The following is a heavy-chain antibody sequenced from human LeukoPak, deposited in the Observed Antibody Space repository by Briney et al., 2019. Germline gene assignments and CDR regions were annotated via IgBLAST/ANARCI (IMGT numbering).Heavy chain of an antibody. V-gene: IGHV3-7*01. Sequence: PGGSLRLSCAASGFTFSSYWMSWVRQAPGKGLEWVANIKQDGSEKYYVDSVKGRFTISRDNAKNSLYLQMNSLKVEDTAVYYCARDLMGIAYRGAFYYWGQGTLVTVSS. J-gene: IGHJ4*02. D-gene: IGHD6-13*01. CDR1: GFTFSSYW. CDR3: ARDLMGIAYRGAFYY. CDR2: IKQDGSEK.